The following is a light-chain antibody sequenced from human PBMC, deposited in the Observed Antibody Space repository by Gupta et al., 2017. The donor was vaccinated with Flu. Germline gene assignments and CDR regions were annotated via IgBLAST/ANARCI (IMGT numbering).Light chain of an antibody. CDR2: DVS. V-gene: IGLV2-11*01. J-gene: IGLJ1*01. CDR3: CSFAGGPYV. Sequence: QSALTQPRSVSGSPGQSVTISCTGSSSDVGGYNYVSWYQQHPGKAPKLMIYDVSERPSGVPDRFSGSKSGSTASLTTSGLQAEDEADYYCCSFAGGPYVFGTGTEVTVL. CDR1: SSDVGGYNY.